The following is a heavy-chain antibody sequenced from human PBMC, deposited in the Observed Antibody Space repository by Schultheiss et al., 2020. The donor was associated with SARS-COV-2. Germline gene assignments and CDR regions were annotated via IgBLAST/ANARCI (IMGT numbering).Heavy chain of an antibody. CDR3: ASADRYGGPDY. CDR2: ISAYNGNT. Sequence: GESLKISCKASGYTFTSYGISWVRQAPGQGLEWMGWISAYNGNTNYAQKLQGRVTMTTDTSTSTAYMELRSLRSDDTAVYYCASADRYGGPDYWGQGTLVTVSS. D-gene: IGHD4-23*01. J-gene: IGHJ4*02. CDR1: GYTFTSYG. V-gene: IGHV1-18*01.